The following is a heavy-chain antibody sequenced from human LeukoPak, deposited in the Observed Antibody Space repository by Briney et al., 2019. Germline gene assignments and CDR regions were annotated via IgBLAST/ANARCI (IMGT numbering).Heavy chain of an antibody. CDR2: ISSSSAYI. Sequence: GGSLRLSCAASGFTFSDYFMSWIRQAPGEGLEWVSAISSSSAYIYYADSVKGRFTISRDNAKNSVSLQMNSLRAEDTAVYYCARIFRYQLVDYYALDVWGQGTTVTVSS. CDR3: ARIFRYQLVDYYALDV. CDR1: GFTFSDYF. D-gene: IGHD2-2*01. V-gene: IGHV3-11*06. J-gene: IGHJ6*02.